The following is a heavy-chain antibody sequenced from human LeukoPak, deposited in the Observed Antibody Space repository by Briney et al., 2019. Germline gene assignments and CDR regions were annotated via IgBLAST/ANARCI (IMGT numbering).Heavy chain of an antibody. D-gene: IGHD3-10*01. Sequence: SETLSLTCAVYGGSFSGYYWSWIRQPPGKGLEWIGEINHSGSTNYNPSLKSRVTISVDTSKNQFSLKLSSVTAADTAVYYCARDQITMVRGVITYYYYYMDVWGKGTTVTISS. V-gene: IGHV4-34*01. CDR2: INHSGST. CDR1: GGSFSGYY. J-gene: IGHJ6*03. CDR3: ARDQITMVRGVITYYYYYMDV.